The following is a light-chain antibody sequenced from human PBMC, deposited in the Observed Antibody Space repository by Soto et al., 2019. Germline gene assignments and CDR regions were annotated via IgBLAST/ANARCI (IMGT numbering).Light chain of an antibody. V-gene: IGKV3-15*01. CDR1: QSVSSN. CDR2: GAS. CDR3: QQYNNWPKT. Sequence: MVMTQSPSTLSVSPGERATLSCGASQSVSSNLAWYQQKNGQAPRLLIYGASTRATGIPARFSGSGYGTEFTLTISSLQPEDFAVYYCQQYNNWPKTFGQGTKVDIK. J-gene: IGKJ1*01.